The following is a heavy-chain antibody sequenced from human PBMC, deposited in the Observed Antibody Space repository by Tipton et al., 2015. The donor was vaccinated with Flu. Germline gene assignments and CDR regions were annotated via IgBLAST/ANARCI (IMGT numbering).Heavy chain of an antibody. CDR2: IHQSGST. Sequence: TLSLTCSVSGDSIGSRYFWAWIRQPPGKGLEWIGNIHQSGSTYYNPSLKSRVTISVDRSKNQFSLRVTSVTAADTAVYYCARSTYYYGSGSSDYWGQGTLVTVSS. V-gene: IGHV4-38-2*01. D-gene: IGHD3-10*01. CDR1: GDSIGSRYF. CDR3: ARSTYYYGSGSSDY. J-gene: IGHJ4*02.